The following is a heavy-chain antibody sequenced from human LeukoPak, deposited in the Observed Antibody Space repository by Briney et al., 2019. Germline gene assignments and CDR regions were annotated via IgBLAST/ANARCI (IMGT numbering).Heavy chain of an antibody. CDR2: ISYDGSNK. D-gene: IGHD3-22*01. V-gene: IGHV3-30-3*01. CDR3: ARDSNMIVVVTTYFDY. CDR1: GFTFSSYA. Sequence: PGGSLRLSCAASGFTFSSYAMHWVRQAPGKGLEWVAFISYDGSNKYYADSVKGRFTISRDNSKNTLYLQMNSLRAEDTAVYYCARDSNMIVVVTTYFDYWGQGTLVTVSS. J-gene: IGHJ4*02.